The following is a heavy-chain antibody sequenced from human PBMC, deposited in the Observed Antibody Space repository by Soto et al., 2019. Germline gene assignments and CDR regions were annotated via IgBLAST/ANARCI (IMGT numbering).Heavy chain of an antibody. D-gene: IGHD2-21*01. CDR2: IYYSGST. CDR3: ARGDLRLWWVTCAFDI. V-gene: IGHV4-30-4*08. CDR1: VGSISSSSYC. Sequence: PLEALSLTCAVSVGSISSSSYCWGWIRQTPGKGLEWIGYIYYSGSTYYNPSLKSRVTISVDTSKNQFSLKLSSVTAADTAVYYCARGDLRLWWVTCAFDIRGQGTMVTVSS. J-gene: IGHJ3*02.